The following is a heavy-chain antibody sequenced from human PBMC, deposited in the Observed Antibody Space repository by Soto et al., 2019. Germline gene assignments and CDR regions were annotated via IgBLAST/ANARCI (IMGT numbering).Heavy chain of an antibody. Sequence: PSETLSLTCTVSGGSISSYYWSWIRQPPGKGLEWIGYIYYSGSTNYNPSLKSRVTISVDTSKNQFSLKLSSVTAADTAVYYCARVTIIYGDYVFDYWGQGTLVTVSS. V-gene: IGHV4-59*08. CDR2: IYYSGST. CDR3: ARVTIIYGDYVFDY. CDR1: GGSISSYY. D-gene: IGHD4-17*01. J-gene: IGHJ4*02.